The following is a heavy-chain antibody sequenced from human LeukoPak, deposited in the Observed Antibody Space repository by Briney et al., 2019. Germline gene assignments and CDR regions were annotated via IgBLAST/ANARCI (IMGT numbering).Heavy chain of an antibody. J-gene: IGHJ4*02. CDR2: INSSGGST. CDR3: AAGRGLSQGIVDY. V-gene: IGHV1-46*01. Sequence: GASVKVSCKASGYTFTSYYMHWVRQAPGQGLEWLGIINSSGGSTTYAQKFQGRVTMTRDTSTSTVYMELSSLRSEDTAVYYCAAGRGLSQGIVDYWGQGTLVTVSS. D-gene: IGHD1-14*01. CDR1: GYTFTSYY.